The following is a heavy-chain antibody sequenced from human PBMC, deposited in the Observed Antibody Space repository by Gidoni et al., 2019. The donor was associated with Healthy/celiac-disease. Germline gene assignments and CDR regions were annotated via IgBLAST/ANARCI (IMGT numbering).Heavy chain of an antibody. CDR3: AKDHWNYVGGGYFDY. Sequence: EVQLLESGGGLVQPGGSLRLSCAASGFTFSSYAMSWVRPAPGKGLEWVSAISGSGGSTYYADSVKGRFTISRDNSKNTLYLQMNSLRAEDTAVYYCAKDHWNYVGGGYFDYWGQGTLVTVSS. J-gene: IGHJ4*02. V-gene: IGHV3-23*01. CDR2: ISGSGGST. D-gene: IGHD1-7*01. CDR1: GFTFSSYA.